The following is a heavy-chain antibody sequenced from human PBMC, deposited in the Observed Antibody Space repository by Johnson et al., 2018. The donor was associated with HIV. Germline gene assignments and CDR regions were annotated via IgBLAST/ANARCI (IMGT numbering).Heavy chain of an antibody. CDR3: AKNFRGGIVATGDAFDT. CDR1: DFTFTNNA. CDR2: ISYDGRTK. V-gene: IGHV3-30*18. Sequence: QMQLVESGGGVVQPGRSLRLSCAASDFTFTNNAIHWVRQAPGKGLEWVAVISYDGRTKYYADSVKGRFTISRDNSKNTLYLQMNSLRAEDTAMYYCAKNFRGGIVATGDAFDTWGQGTMVTVSA. J-gene: IGHJ3*02. D-gene: IGHD6-13*01.